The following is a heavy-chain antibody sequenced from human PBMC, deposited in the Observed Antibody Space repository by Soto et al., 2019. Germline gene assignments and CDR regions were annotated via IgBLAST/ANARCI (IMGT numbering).Heavy chain of an antibody. CDR3: ARGGGAYSYGTKNYDY. CDR2: IIPIFGTA. CDR1: GGTFSSYA. D-gene: IGHD5-18*01. V-gene: IGHV1-69*13. Sequence: ASVKVSCKASGGTFSSYAISWVRQAPGQGLEWMGGIIPIFGTANYAQKFQGRVTITADESTSTAYMELSSLRSEDTAVYYCARGGGAYSYGTKNYDYWGQGTLVTVSS. J-gene: IGHJ4*02.